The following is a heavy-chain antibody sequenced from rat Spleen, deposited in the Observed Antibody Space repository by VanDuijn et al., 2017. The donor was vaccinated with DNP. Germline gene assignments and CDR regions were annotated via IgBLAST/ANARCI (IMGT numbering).Heavy chain of an antibody. CDR3: STAELGRYVMDA. Sequence: EVQLVESGGGLVQPGRSLKLSCTASGFTFSSYGMAWVRQVPKKGLEWVATISATGGSTYYRDSVKGRFTISRDNAKSTLYLQMDSLRSEDTATYFCSTAELGRYVMDAWGQGTSVTVFS. CDR1: GFTFSSYG. CDR2: ISATGGST. J-gene: IGHJ4*01. D-gene: IGHD5-1*01. V-gene: IGHV5-19*01.